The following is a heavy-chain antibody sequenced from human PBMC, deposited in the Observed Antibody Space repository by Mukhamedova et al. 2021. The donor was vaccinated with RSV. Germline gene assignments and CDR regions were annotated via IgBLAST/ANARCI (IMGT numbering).Heavy chain of an antibody. D-gene: IGHD3-10*01. J-gene: IGHJ4*02. Sequence: YYWGWIRQPPGKGLEWIGSIYYSGSTYYNPSLKSRVTISVDTSKNQFSLKLSSVTAADTAVYYCARQVSGGSGRIDYFDYWGQG. CDR1: YY. CDR3: ARQVSGGSGRIDYFDY. V-gene: IGHV4-39*01. CDR2: IYYSGST.